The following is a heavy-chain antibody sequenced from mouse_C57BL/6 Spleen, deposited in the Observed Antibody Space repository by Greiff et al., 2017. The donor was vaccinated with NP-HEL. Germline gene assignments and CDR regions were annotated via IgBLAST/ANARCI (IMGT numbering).Heavy chain of an antibody. J-gene: IGHJ3*01. D-gene: IGHD1-1*01. CDR3: AMDYYGSSYVLFAY. CDR1: GYPFPSYW. Sequence: QVQLQQPGAELVTPGASVQVSCKASGYPFPSYWMHWVKQRPGQGLEWIGRIHPSDSDTNSNQKFKGKATLPVDKSSSTAYMQLSSLTSEDSAVYYCAMDYYGSSYVLFAYWGQGTLVTVSA. CDR2: IHPSDSDT. V-gene: IGHV1-74*01.